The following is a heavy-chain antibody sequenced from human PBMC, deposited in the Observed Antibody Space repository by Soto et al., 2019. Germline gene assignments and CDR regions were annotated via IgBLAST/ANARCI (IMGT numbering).Heavy chain of an antibody. CDR3: ERDKGWCYVHY. D-gene: IGHD2-15*01. J-gene: IGHJ4*02. CDR1: GGTFSSYA. CDR2: IIPIFGTA. Sequence: QVQLVQSGAEVKKPGSSVKVSCKASGGTFSSYAISWVRQAPGQGLEWMGGIIPIFGTANYAQKFQGRVTITAGESASTADMELSSMRSQDTAVDYCERDKGWCYVHYWGQGTPVVVCS. V-gene: IGHV1-69*12.